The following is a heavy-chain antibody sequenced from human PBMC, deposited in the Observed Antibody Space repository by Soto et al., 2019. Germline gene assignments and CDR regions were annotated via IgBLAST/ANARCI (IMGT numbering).Heavy chain of an antibody. Sequence: TLSLTCTVSVGSISSYYWSWIRQPPGKALEWLALIDWDDDKYYSTSLKTRLTISKDTSKNQVVLTMTNMDPVDTATYFCAQILVSSGWYDYYGMDVWGQGKTFTGSS. D-gene: IGHD6-19*01. CDR1: VGSISSYYW. CDR2: IDWDDDK. CDR3: AQILVSSGWYDYYGMDV. V-gene: IGHV2-70*18. J-gene: IGHJ6*02.